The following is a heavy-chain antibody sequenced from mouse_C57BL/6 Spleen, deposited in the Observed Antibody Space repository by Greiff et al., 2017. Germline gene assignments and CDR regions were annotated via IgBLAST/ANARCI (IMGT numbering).Heavy chain of an antibody. D-gene: IGHD1-1*01. CDR2: ISGGGGNT. CDR1: GFTFSSYT. CDR3: ASLNYYGSSPYYFDY. V-gene: IGHV5-9*01. Sequence: EVKVEESGGGLVKPGGSLKLSCAASGFTFSSYTMSWVRQTPEKRLEWVATISGGGGNTYYPDSVKGRFTISRDNAKNTLYLQMSSLRSEDTALYYCASLNYYGSSPYYFDYWGQGTTLTVSS. J-gene: IGHJ2*01.